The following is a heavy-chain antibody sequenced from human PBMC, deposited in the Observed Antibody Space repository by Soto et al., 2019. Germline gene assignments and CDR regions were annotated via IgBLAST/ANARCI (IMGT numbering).Heavy chain of an antibody. D-gene: IGHD5-18*01. CDR3: AKGLAGYSYGHEAFDI. V-gene: IGHV3-23*01. CDR2: ISGSGGST. Sequence: GGSLRLSCAASGFTFSSYAMSWVRQAPGKGLEWVSAISGSGGSTYYADSVKGRFTISRDNSKNTLYLQMNSLRAEDTAVYYCAKGLAGYSYGHEAFDIWGQGTMVTVSS. J-gene: IGHJ3*02. CDR1: GFTFSSYA.